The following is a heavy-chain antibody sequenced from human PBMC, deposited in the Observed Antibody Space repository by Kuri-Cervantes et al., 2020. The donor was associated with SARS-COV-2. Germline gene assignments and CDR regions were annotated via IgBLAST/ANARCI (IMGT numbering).Heavy chain of an antibody. Sequence: GEFLKISCAASGFTFSSYSMNWVRQAPGKGLEWVSYISSSSSTIYYANSVKGRFTISRDNAKSSLYLQMNSLRAEDTAVYYCARVEGISFDYWGQGTLVTVSS. J-gene: IGHJ4*02. V-gene: IGHV3-48*01. CDR3: ARVEGISFDY. D-gene: IGHD3-3*01. CDR2: ISSSSSTI. CDR1: GFTFSSYS.